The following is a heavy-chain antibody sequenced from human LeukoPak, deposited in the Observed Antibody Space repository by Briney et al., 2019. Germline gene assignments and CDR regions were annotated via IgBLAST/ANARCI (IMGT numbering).Heavy chain of an antibody. CDR2: LNRNGDIT. CDR3: AELGITMIGGV. CDR1: GFTFDDYG. Sequence: GGSLRLSCAASGFTFDDYGMSWVRQAPGKGLEWVSGLNRNGDITGYADSVKGRFIISRDNAKNSLYLQMNSLRAEDTAVYYCAELGITMIGGVWGKGTTVTISS. J-gene: IGHJ6*04. D-gene: IGHD3-10*02. V-gene: IGHV3-20*04.